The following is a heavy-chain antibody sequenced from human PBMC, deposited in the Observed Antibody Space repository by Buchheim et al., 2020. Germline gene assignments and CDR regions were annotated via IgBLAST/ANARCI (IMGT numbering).Heavy chain of an antibody. V-gene: IGHV3-23*04. Sequence: EVQLVDSGGGLVQPGESLRLSCAASGFSFSGYAMSWVRQAPGKGLEWVSSISGSGATTFNADSVKGRFTISRDNSKNMLYLQMNSLRAEDTAVYFCAKGSRGYTNYYFDSWSQGTL. CDR3: AKGSRGYTNYYFDS. J-gene: IGHJ4*02. CDR2: ISGSGATT. CDR1: GFSFSGYA. D-gene: IGHD4-11*01.